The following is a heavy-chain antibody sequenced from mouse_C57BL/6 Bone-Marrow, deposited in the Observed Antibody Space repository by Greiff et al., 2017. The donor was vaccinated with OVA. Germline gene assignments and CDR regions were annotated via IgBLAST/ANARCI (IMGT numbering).Heavy chain of an antibody. CDR1: GYTFTSYP. V-gene: IGHV1-4*01. D-gene: IGHD2-1*01. J-gene: IGHJ3*01. Sequence: VHLVESGAELARPGASVQMSCKASGYTFTSYPMHWVKQRPGQGLEWIGYLNPSSGYTKYNQKFKDKATLTADKSSSTAYMQLSSLTSEDSAVYYCAREDGNWLAYWGQGTLGTVSA. CDR3: AREDGNWLAY. CDR2: LNPSSGYT.